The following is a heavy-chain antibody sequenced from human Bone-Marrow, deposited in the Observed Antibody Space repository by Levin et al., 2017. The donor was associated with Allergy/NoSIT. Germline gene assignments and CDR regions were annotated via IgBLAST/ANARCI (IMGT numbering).Heavy chain of an antibody. CDR2: INYSGYS. J-gene: IGHJ6*02. D-gene: IGHD3-22*01. CDR3: AREDSSGYDADRYYNFGLDV. V-gene: IGHV4-59*01. CDR1: GGSISSDY. Sequence: SETLSLTCSVSGGSISSDYWSWVRQTPGKGLEWIGHINYSGYSNYNPSLKSRVTIAVDTSTNQVSLRLRSVTAADTGVYFCAREDSSGYDADRYYNFGLDVWGQGTTVIVSS.